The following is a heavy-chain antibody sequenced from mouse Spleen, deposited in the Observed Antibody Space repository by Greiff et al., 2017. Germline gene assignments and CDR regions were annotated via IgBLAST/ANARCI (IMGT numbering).Heavy chain of an antibody. CDR3: ARGWGSNYVYYAMDY. D-gene: IGHD2-5*01. CDR1: GFSINSDCY. Sequence: EVKLMESGPSLVRPSQTLSLTCTVTGFSINSDCYWIWIRQFPGNKLEYIGYTFYSGITYYNPSLESRTYITRDTSKNQFSLKLSSVTTEDTATYYCARGWGSNYVYYAMDYWGQGTSVTVSS. V-gene: IGHV3-3*01. J-gene: IGHJ4*01. CDR2: TFYSGIT.